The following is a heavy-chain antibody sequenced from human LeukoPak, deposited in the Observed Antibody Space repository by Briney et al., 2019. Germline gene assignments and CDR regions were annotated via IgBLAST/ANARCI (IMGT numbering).Heavy chain of an antibody. D-gene: IGHD1-1*01. CDR2: INSGSTYT. CDR1: GFTFSSYM. V-gene: IGHV3-21*03. J-gene: IGHJ4*02. Sequence: QAGGSLRLSCAASGFTFSSYMMNWVRQAPGKGLEWVSSINSGSTYTYYTESVKGRFTVSRDNAKNSLFLQMNSLRAEDTAIYYCARSLTTLTYEGYWGQGTLVTVS. CDR3: ARSLTTLTYEGY.